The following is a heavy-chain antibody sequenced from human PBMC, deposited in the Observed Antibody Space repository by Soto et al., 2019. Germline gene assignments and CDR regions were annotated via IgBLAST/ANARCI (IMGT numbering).Heavy chain of an antibody. Sequence: GGSLRLSCAASGFTFSNAWMNWVRQAPGKGLEWVGRIKSKTDGGTTDYAAPVKGRFTISRDDSKNTLYLQMNSLKTEDTAVYYCTREYSSGWPIDYWGQGTLVTVSS. CDR3: TREYSSGWPIDY. V-gene: IGHV3-15*07. D-gene: IGHD6-19*01. J-gene: IGHJ4*02. CDR1: GFTFSNAW. CDR2: IKSKTDGGTT.